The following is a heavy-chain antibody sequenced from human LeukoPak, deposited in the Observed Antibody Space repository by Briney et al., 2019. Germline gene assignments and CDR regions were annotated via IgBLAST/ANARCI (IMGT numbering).Heavy chain of an antibody. CDR1: GFTFSSYA. Sequence: GGSLRLSCAASGFTFSSYAMSWVRQAPGKGLECVSGISGSGGSTHYADSVRGRFTISRDNSKNTLYLQMNSLRAEDTAVYYCAEHPPSTRHYYYYMDVWGKGTTVTVSS. J-gene: IGHJ6*03. D-gene: IGHD5/OR15-5a*01. CDR3: AEHPPSTRHYYYYMDV. V-gene: IGHV3-23*01. CDR2: ISGSGGST.